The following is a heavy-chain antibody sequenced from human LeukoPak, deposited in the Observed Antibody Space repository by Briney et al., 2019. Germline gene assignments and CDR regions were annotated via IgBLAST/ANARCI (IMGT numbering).Heavy chain of an antibody. D-gene: IGHD4-23*01. CDR3: AKLGTRVVTHFDS. CDR1: GGSNISRSYY. CDR2: MYHSGST. Sequence: SETLSLTCTVSGGSNISRSYYWGWIRQPPGKGLDWIASMYHSGSTYYNPSLKSRVTISVDTSKNQFSLRLSSVTAADTAVYYCAKLGTRVVTHFDSWGQGTLVTVSS. J-gene: IGHJ4*02. V-gene: IGHV4-39*07.